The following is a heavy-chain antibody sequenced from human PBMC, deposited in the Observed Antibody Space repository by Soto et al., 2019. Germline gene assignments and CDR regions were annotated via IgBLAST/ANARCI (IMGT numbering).Heavy chain of an antibody. D-gene: IGHD2-15*01. CDR1: GFTFSSYS. V-gene: IGHV3-21*01. CDR2: ISSSSSYI. J-gene: IGHJ4*02. CDR3: ARGWLADINHHVDY. Sequence: GGSLRLSCAASGFTFSSYSMNWVRQAPGKGLEWVSSISSSSSYIYYADSVKGRFTISRDNAKNSLYLQMNSLRAEDTAVYYGARGWLADINHHVDYWGQGTLVTVSS.